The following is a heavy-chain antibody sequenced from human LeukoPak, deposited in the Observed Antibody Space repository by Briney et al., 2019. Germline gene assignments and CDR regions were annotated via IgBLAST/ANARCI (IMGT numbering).Heavy chain of an antibody. D-gene: IGHD2-21*01. J-gene: IGHJ5*02. V-gene: IGHV4-31*03. CDR3: ARDVYSGNWFDP. Sequence: SETLSLTCTVSGGSISSVDCYWSWIRQYPGKGLEWIGYIYYGGDTYYNPSLKSRVDISVDRSKNQFSLKLSSVTAADTAIYYCARDVYSGNWFDPWGQGTLVTVPS. CDR1: GGSISSVDCY. CDR2: IYYGGDT.